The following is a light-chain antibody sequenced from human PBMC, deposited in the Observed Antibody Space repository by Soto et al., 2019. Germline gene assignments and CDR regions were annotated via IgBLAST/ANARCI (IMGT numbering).Light chain of an antibody. Sequence: EIVLTQSPGTLSLSPGERATLSCRASQSVSSSYLAWYQQKPGQAPRLLIYGASSRATGIPDRFSGSGSGKNFNLTINSLEPEDYAVYYCRQYGSSARTFGQGTQVAIK. CDR1: QSVSSSY. CDR3: RQYGSSART. CDR2: GAS. J-gene: IGKJ1*01. V-gene: IGKV3-20*01.